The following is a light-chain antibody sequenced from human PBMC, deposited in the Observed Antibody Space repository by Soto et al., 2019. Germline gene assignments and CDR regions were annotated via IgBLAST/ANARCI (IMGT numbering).Light chain of an antibody. J-gene: IGLJ3*02. CDR1: NRDVGSYNL. CDR3: ISYTTNSTLV. V-gene: IGLV2-14*01. CDR2: EVR. Sequence: QSALTQPASLSGSPGQSITIACTGTNRDVGSYNLGSWYQQRPGEAPKLIISEVRNRPSGISYRFTGSKSGNPASLTISGLQAEDEADYYCISYTTNSTLVFGGGTQLTVL.